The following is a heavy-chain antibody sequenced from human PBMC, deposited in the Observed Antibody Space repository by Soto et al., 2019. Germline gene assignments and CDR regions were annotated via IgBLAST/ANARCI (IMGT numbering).Heavy chain of an antibody. CDR1: GGSISSSSYY. J-gene: IGHJ6*03. V-gene: IGHV4-39*01. CDR2: IYYSGST. D-gene: IGHD4-17*01. CDR3: QTHDYGDYKAAGADYYYMDV. Sequence: PSETLSLTCTVSGGSISSSSYYWGWIRQPPGKGLEWIGSIYYSGSTYYNPSLKSRVTISVDTSKNQFSLKLSSVTAADTAVYYCQTHDYGDYKAAGADYYYMDVWGKGTTVTVSS.